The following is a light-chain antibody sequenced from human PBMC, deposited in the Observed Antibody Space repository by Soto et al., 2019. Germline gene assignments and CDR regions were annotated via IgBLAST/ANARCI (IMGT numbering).Light chain of an antibody. Sequence: QSVLTQPPSVSAAPGQKVTISCSGSTSNIGNNSVSWYQQFPGTAHKLLIYDNNDRPSGIPDRFSGSKSGSSATLDITGLQTGDEADYYCGTWDNSLSGVVFGGGTKLTVL. CDR3: GTWDNSLSGVV. CDR1: TSNIGNNS. V-gene: IGLV1-51*01. CDR2: DNN. J-gene: IGLJ2*01.